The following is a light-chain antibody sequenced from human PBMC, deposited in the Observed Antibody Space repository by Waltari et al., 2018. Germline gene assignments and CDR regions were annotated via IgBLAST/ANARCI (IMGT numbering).Light chain of an antibody. CDR2: EVN. J-gene: IGLJ1*01. CDR3: CSYAGSKTYV. V-gene: IGLV2-23*02. CDR1: NSDIGNFNL. Sequence: QSALTQPASVSGSPGPSISLSCSGTNSDIGNFNLVSWYQRHPDKAPKLIIYEVNKRPSGVSHRFSGSKSGNTASLTISGRQAEDEADYYCCSYAGSKTYVFGPGTKVTVL.